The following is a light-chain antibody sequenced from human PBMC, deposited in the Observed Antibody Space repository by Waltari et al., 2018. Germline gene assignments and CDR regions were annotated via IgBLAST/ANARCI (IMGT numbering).Light chain of an antibody. J-gene: IGKJ3*01. CDR1: QSILFRSTNKNY. CDR2: WAS. CDR3: QQYYTAPAT. V-gene: IGKV4-1*01. Sequence: DIVMTQSPDSLAVSLGERATSNCRSSQSILFRSTNKNYLSWYQQKPGQPPKLLIYWASIRESGVPARFSGSGSGSDFTLTISSLQAEDVAFYYCQQYYTAPATFGPGTKVDVK.